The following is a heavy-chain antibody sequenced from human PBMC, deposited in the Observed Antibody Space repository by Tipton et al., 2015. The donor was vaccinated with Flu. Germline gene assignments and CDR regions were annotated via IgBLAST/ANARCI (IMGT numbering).Heavy chain of an antibody. CDR3: ARRDYSNYVSEPKSWFDS. CDR2: TFHSGNT. D-gene: IGHD4-11*01. J-gene: IGHJ5*01. Sequence: GLVKPSETLSLTCGVSGDSIRSSNYYWGWIRQPPGKGLEWIGNTFHSGNTYLNPSLKSRVTISIDTSKNQFSLKLSSVTATDTAVYYCARRDYSNYVSEPKSWFDSWGQGALVIVSS. V-gene: IGHV4-39*07. CDR1: GDSIRSSNYY.